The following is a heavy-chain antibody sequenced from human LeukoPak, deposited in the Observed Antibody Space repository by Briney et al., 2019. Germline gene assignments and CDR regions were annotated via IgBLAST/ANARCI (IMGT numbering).Heavy chain of an antibody. J-gene: IGHJ4*02. CDR1: GFTFSSYW. CDR2: INSDGSST. D-gene: IGHD4-11*01. CDR3: ARSSYSNGEANDY. V-gene: IGHV3-74*01. Sequence: GSLKLSCAASGFTFSSYWMHWVRQAPGKGLVWVSRINSDGSSTSYADSVKGRFTISRDNAKNTLYLQMNSLLAEDTAVYYCARSSYSNGEANDYWGQGTLVTVSS.